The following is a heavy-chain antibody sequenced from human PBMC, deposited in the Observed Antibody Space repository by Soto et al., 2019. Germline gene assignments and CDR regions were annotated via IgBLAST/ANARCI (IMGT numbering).Heavy chain of an antibody. CDR1: GVSISSGNW. CDR3: ARLVYDTRLNYMYFDF. CDR2: IFHDGTA. V-gene: IGHV4-4*02. D-gene: IGHD3-10*01. J-gene: IGHJ4*02. Sequence: SETLSLTCAVSGVSISSGNWWTWVRQSPQRGLEYIGEIFHDGTANYYPSFERRVAISVDTSKNQFSLKLTSVTAADTAIYFCARLVYDTRLNYMYFDFWGQGTQVTVSS.